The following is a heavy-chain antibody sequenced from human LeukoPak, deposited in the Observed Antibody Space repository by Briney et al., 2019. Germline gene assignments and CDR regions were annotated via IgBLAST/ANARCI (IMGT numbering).Heavy chain of an antibody. CDR2: ISSSGSTI. D-gene: IGHD2-8*02. Sequence: PGGSLRLSCAASGFTLSSYAMSWVRQAPGKGLEWVSYISSSGSTIYYADSVKGRFTISRDNAKNSLYLQMNSLRAEDTAIYYCATYRQVLLPFESWGQGTLVTVSS. CDR1: GFTLSSYA. J-gene: IGHJ4*02. V-gene: IGHV3-48*04. CDR3: ATYRQVLLPFES.